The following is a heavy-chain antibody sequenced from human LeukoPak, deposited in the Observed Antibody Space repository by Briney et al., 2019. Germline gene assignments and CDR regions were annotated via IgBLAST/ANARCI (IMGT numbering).Heavy chain of an antibody. V-gene: IGHV4-34*01. Sequence: SETLSLTCGVYGGSFSGYSWSWIRQTPGKGLEWIGEITHSGDSNYSPSLNSRVNMSLDTSNYQFSLNLYSLTAADTAIYYCAGVRLRDFWGGYQIGNYYYHMDVWGKGTTVTVSS. CDR3: AGVRLRDFWGGYQIGNYYYHMDV. CDR2: ITHSGDS. D-gene: IGHD3-3*01. CDR1: GGSFSGYS. J-gene: IGHJ6*03.